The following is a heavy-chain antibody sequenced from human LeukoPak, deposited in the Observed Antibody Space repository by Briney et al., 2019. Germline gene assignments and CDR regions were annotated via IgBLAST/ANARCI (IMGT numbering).Heavy chain of an antibody. D-gene: IGHD2-15*01. CDR3: ARSGYSNGYDY. CDR1: GFTFSGHW. CDR2: ITPDGNAA. J-gene: IGHJ4*02. V-gene: IGHV3-74*03. Sequence: GGSLRLSCVASGFTFSGHWMHWVRQVPGKGLMAVSRITPDGNAAAHADSVKGRFTISRDNAKNTLYLDMSSLTAEDTALYYCARSGYSNGYDYWGQGTLVTVSS.